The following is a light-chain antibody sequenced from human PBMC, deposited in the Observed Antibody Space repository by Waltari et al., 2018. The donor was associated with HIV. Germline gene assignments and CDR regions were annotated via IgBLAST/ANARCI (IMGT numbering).Light chain of an antibody. CDR1: SIHVGGYAY. CDR3: SSYTSSTTYV. V-gene: IGLV2-14*01. J-gene: IGLJ1*01. Sequence: QSALTQPASVSGSPGQSITISCTGTSIHVGGYAYVSWYQQHPGKAPQLMIYEVSNRPSGVSNRFSGSKSGNSASLTISGLQAEDEADYYCSSYTSSTTYVFGTGTKVTVL. CDR2: EVS.